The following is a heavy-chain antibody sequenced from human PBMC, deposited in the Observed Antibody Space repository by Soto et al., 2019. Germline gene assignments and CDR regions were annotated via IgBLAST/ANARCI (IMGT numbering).Heavy chain of an antibody. CDR1: GFTFGDYA. J-gene: IGHJ6*02. Sequence: GGSLRLSCTASGFTFGDYAMSWVRQAPGKGLEWVGFIRSKAYGGTTEYAASVKGRFTISRDDSKSIAYLQMNSLKTEDTAVYYCTSPDDGGSGSRPYYYYGMDVWGQGTTVTVSS. CDR2: IRSKAYGGTT. CDR3: TSPDDGGSGSRPYYYYGMDV. D-gene: IGHD3-10*01. V-gene: IGHV3-49*04.